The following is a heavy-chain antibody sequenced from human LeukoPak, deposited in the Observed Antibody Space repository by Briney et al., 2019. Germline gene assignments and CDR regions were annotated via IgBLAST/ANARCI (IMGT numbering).Heavy chain of an antibody. V-gene: IGHV3-21*01. D-gene: IGHD3-10*01. Sequence: GGSLRLSCAASGFPFSSYIMHWVRQAPGKGLEWVSSISSSSSYIYYADSVKGRVTISRDNAKNSLYLQMNSLRAEDTAVYYCARDLTVGRGDLWFDPWGQGTLVTVSS. CDR2: ISSSSSYI. CDR3: ARDLTVGRGDLWFDP. J-gene: IGHJ5*02. CDR1: GFPFSSYI.